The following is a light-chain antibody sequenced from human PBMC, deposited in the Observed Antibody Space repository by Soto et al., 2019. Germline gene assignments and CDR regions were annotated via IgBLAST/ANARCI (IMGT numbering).Light chain of an antibody. V-gene: IGKV3-15*01. CDR3: QQYNNWPWT. CDR1: QSVSSS. Sequence: ETVMTQSPATLSVSPGERATLSCRASQSVSSSLAWYQQKPGQAPRLLIYGASTRATGIPVRFSGSGSGTEFALTITSLQSEDFAVYFCQQYNNWPWTFGQGTKVEIK. J-gene: IGKJ1*01. CDR2: GAS.